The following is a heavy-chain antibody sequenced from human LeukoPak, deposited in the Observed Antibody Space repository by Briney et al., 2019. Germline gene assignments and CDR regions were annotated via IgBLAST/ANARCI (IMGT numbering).Heavy chain of an antibody. CDR1: GYTFTSYY. V-gene: IGHV1-46*01. D-gene: IGHD5-18*01. Sequence: ASVEVSCKASGYTFTSYYMHWVRQAPGQGLEWMGIINPSGGSTSYAQKFQGRVTMTRDTSTSTVYMELSSLRSEDTAVYYCARDSGLGYNYGGSDYWGQGTLVTVSS. J-gene: IGHJ4*02. CDR2: INPSGGST. CDR3: ARDSGLGYNYGGSDY.